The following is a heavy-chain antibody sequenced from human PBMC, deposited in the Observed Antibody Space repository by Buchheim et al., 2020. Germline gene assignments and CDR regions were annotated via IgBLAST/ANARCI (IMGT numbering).Heavy chain of an antibody. Sequence: VQLLESGGGVVQPGRSLRLSCAASGFTFSSYGMHWVRQAPGKGLEWVAVISYDGSNKYYADSVKGRFTISIDNSKNTLYLQMNRLRAEDTAVYYCAKDGVRGVITDYWGQGTL. CDR1: GFTFSSYG. J-gene: IGHJ4*02. CDR3: AKDGVRGVITDY. D-gene: IGHD3-10*01. V-gene: IGHV3-30*18. CDR2: ISYDGSNK.